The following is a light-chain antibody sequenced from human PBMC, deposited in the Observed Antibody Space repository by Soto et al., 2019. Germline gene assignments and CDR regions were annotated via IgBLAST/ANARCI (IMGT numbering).Light chain of an antibody. CDR1: QSVTDK. CDR2: DAS. J-gene: IGKJ1*01. CDR3: QQLGSSPKT. V-gene: IGKV3-20*01. Sequence: LSPGTRWLSRAERDSHSTGASQSVTDKLAWYQQRPGQPPRLLLYDASTRQSGVPATFSGSGSGTEFTLTISRLEPEDFAMYYCQQLGSSPKTFGEGTKVDI.